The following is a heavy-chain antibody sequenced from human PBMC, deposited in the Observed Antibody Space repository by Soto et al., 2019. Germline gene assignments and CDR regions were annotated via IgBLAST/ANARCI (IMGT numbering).Heavy chain of an antibody. V-gene: IGHV3-30*18. Sequence: GGSLRLSCAASGSTFSSYGMHWVRQAPGKGLEWVAVISYDGSNKYYADSVKGRFTISRDNSKNTLYLQMNSLRAEDTAVYYCAKDLGTDSSGYYTLDYWGQGTLATVSS. CDR2: ISYDGSNK. CDR3: AKDLGTDSSGYYTLDY. CDR1: GSTFSSYG. D-gene: IGHD3-22*01. J-gene: IGHJ4*02.